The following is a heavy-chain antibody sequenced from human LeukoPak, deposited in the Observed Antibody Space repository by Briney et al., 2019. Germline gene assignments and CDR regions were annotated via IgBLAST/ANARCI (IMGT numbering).Heavy chain of an antibody. D-gene: IGHD2-15*01. CDR3: ARDLGRYCSGGSCYYYYSMDV. CDR2: IIPLFGTP. CDR1: GGTFSSYA. V-gene: IGHV1-69*05. Sequence: SVKVSCKASGGTFSSYAISWVRQAPGQGLEWMGGIIPLFGTPDYAQKFQGRVTMTTDTSTSTAYMELRSLRSDDTAVYYCARDLGRYCSGGSCYYYYSMDVWGKGTTVTISS. J-gene: IGHJ6*03.